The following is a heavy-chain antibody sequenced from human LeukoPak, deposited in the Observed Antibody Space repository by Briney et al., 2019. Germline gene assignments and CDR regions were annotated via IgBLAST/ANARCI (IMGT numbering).Heavy chain of an antibody. V-gene: IGHV1-2*02. CDR2: INPNSGGT. D-gene: IGHD4-23*01. CDR1: RYTFTGYY. J-gene: IGHJ6*03. CDR3: ARDLGSNVYYYMDT. Sequence: ASVKVTFKSSRYTFTGYYMHGVGQAPGQGLEWMGWINPNSGGTNYAQKFQGRVTMTRDTSISTAYMELSRLRSDDTAVYYCARDLGSNVYYYMDTCGKGATVTVSS.